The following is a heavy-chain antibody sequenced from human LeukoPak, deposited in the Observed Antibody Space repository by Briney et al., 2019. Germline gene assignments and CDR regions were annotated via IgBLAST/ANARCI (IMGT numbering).Heavy chain of an antibody. V-gene: IGHV4-34*01. J-gene: IGHJ4*02. CDR3: ARGLPPVN. Sequence: PSETLSPTHAVYGGSFSGYYWSWIRQPPGKGLEWLGEINHSGSTNYNTSLKSRVTISVDTSKNQFSLKVSSVYAADTTVYCCARGLPPVNWGQGTLVTASS. CDR2: INHSGST. CDR1: GGSFSGYY.